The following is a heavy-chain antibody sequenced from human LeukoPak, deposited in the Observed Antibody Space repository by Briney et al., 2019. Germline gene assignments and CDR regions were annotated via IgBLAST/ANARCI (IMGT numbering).Heavy chain of an antibody. J-gene: IGHJ4*02. CDR2: ISRSGRDI. CDR3: ARGRDYYDRSGYQGYYFDF. D-gene: IGHD3-22*01. Sequence: PGGSLRLSCAASGFTFGTYAMNWVRQAPGKGLEWVSSISRSGRDIYYADSVKGRFTISRDNSKNTLYLQMNSLRAEDTAPYYCARGRDYYDRSGYQGYYFDFWGQGTLVTVSS. V-gene: IGHV3-21*04. CDR1: GFTFGTYA.